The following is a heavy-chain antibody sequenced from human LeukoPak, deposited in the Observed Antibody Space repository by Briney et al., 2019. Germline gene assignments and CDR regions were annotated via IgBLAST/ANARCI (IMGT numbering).Heavy chain of an antibody. CDR1: GFTLRSYS. Sequence: PGGSLSLSCAPSGFTLRSYSMNWVRQAPGSGLEWVSYISTGRAPVFYADSVRGRSTISRDNAKTALFLKMNSLRDEDTAVYYCANILPPRGLQKDYYYYCGVDVWGQGTTVTVSS. D-gene: IGHD3-9*01. CDR3: ANILPPRGLQKDYYYYCGVDV. V-gene: IGHV3-48*02. CDR2: ISTGRAPV. J-gene: IGHJ6*02.